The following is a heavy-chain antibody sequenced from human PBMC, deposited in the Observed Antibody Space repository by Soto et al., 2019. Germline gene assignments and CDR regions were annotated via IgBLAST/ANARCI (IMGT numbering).Heavy chain of an antibody. Sequence: QVQLVQSGAEVKKPGASVKVSCKASGYTFTSYGISWVRQAPGQGLEWMGWISAYNGNTKYSQNFQGRVTITRDTSASTAYMELSSLRSEDTAVYYCARDSGGYNYGYYWFDPWGQGTLVTVSS. D-gene: IGHD5-18*01. J-gene: IGHJ5*02. CDR1: GYTFTSYG. V-gene: IGHV1-18*01. CDR2: ISAYNGNT. CDR3: ARDSGGYNYGYYWFDP.